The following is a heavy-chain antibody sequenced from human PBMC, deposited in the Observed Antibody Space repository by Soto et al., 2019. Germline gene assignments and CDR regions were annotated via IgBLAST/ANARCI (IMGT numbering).Heavy chain of an antibody. V-gene: IGHV3-13*01. Sequence: EVQLVESGGNLVQPGGSLRLSCEASGFTFSGFDMHWVRQPTGKGLEWVSTIGTAGDTYYAVSVMGRFTISRDNAKNSFSLQLNSLRAGDTAVYFCAIGQEFGAHFFDSLCQGTQVTVSS. J-gene: IGHJ5*01. CDR1: GFTFSGFD. CDR3: AIGQEFGAHFFDS. CDR2: IGTAGDT. D-gene: IGHD2-15*01.